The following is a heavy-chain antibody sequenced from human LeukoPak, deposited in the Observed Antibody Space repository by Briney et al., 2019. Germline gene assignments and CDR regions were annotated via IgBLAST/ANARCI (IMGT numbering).Heavy chain of an antibody. Sequence: PGGSLRLSCAASGFTFDDYAMHWVRQAPGKGLEWVSGISWNSGSIGYADSVKGRFTISRDNSKNTLYLQMNSLRAEDTAVYYCAKEDIAAAGRARDYYYMDVWGKGTTVTVSS. CDR3: AKEDIAAAGRARDYYYMDV. D-gene: IGHD6-13*01. CDR1: GFTFDDYA. CDR2: ISWNSGSI. J-gene: IGHJ6*03. V-gene: IGHV3-9*01.